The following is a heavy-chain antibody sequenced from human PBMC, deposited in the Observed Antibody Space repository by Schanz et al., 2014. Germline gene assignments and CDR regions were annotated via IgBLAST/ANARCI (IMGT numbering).Heavy chain of an antibody. Sequence: QVQLVESGGGVVQPGRSLRLSCAASGFIFSNYGMHWVRQAPGKGLEWVAVIWSDGSGKYYADSVKGRFTISRDSPKNTLYLQMNSLRAEDTAVYYCAKARRKSNCSGGRCFHYSYYGMDVWGQGTTVAVSS. J-gene: IGHJ6*02. CDR3: AKARRKSNCSGGRCFHYSYYGMDV. V-gene: IGHV3-33*06. D-gene: IGHD2-15*01. CDR1: GFIFSNYG. CDR2: IWSDGSGK.